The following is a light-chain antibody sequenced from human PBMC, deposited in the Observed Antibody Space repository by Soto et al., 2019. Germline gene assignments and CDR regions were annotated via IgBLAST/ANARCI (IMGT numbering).Light chain of an antibody. CDR2: DVS. J-gene: IGLJ1*01. V-gene: IGLV2-14*01. CDR3: DSYTSGSSYV. CDR1: SSDVGGYNY. Sequence: QSVLTQPASVSGSPGQSITISCTGTSSDVGGYNYVSWYQQHPGKAQKLMIYDVSYRPSGVSDRFSGSKSGNTASLTFSGLQSEDEADYYCDSYTSGSSYVFGTGTKVTVL.